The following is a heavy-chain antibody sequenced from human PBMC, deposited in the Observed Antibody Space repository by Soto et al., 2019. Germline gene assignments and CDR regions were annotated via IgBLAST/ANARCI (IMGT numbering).Heavy chain of an antibody. CDR3: ARGGGYDFRSSQAPPIDV. J-gene: IGHJ6*02. D-gene: IGHD3-3*01. V-gene: IGHV4-59*01. CDR2: LYYTGST. CDR1: GGSISGFY. Sequence: KPSETLSLTCNVSGGSISGFYWSWIRQSPGKRLEWIGYLYYTGSTNYNPALKSRVTISLDTSKNQFSLKVRSVTAADTAVYYCARGGGYDFRSSQAPPIDVWGQGTTVTVSS.